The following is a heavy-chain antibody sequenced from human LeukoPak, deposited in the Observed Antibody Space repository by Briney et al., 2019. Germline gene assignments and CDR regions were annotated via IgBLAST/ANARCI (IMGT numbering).Heavy chain of an antibody. J-gene: IGHJ4*02. CDR1: GGTFSSYA. CDR3: ARVGKYCSGGSCYPEFDY. CDR2: IIPILGIA. Sequence: SVKVSCKASGGTFSSYAISWVRQAPGQGLEWMGRIIPILGIANYAQKFQGRVTITADKSTSTAYMELSSLRSEDTAVYYCARVGKYCSGGSCYPEFDYWGQGTLVTVSS. V-gene: IGHV1-69*04. D-gene: IGHD2-15*01.